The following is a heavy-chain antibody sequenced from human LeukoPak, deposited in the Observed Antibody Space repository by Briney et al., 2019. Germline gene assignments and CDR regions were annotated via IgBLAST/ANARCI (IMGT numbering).Heavy chain of an antibody. CDR1: GYTFTSYY. D-gene: IGHD3-10*01. Sequence: ASVKVSCKASGYTFTSYYMHWVRQAPGQGLEWMGITNPSGGSTSYAQKFQGRVTMTRDTSTNTVYMELSSLRSEDTAVYYCARGPSITMVRGGQWYYYMDVWGKGTTVTISS. J-gene: IGHJ6*03. CDR3: ARGPSITMVRGGQWYYYMDV. V-gene: IGHV1-46*01. CDR2: TNPSGGST.